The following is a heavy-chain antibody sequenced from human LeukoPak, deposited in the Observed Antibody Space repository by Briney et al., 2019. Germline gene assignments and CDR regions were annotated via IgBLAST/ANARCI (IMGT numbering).Heavy chain of an antibody. CDR3: ARDKYGAYFDS. CDR1: GFTFSSYW. Sequence: GGSLRLSCAASGFTFSSYWMDWVRQAPGKGLEWVANIKPDGSVKYYVDSVKGRFTISRDNAKNSLYLQMNSLRVEDTAVYYCARDKYGAYFDSWGQGTLVTVSS. J-gene: IGHJ4*02. V-gene: IGHV3-7*04. D-gene: IGHD4-17*01. CDR2: IKPDGSVK.